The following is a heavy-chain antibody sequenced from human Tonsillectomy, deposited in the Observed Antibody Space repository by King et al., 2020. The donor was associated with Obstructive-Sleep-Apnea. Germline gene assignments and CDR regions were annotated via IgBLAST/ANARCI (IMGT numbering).Heavy chain of an antibody. D-gene: IGHD2-2*01. J-gene: IGHJ6*02. CDR2: IKSKTDGGTT. Sequence: VKLVESGGGLVKPGGSLRLSCAASGFTFSNAWMSWVRQAPGKGLEWVGRIKSKTDGGTTDYAAPVKGRFTISRDDSKNTLYLQMNSLKTEDTAVYYCTTPEVVVVPAAISYYYYYGMDVWGQGTTVTVSS. CDR1: GFTFSNAW. CDR3: TTPEVVVVPAAISYYYYYGMDV. V-gene: IGHV3-15*01.